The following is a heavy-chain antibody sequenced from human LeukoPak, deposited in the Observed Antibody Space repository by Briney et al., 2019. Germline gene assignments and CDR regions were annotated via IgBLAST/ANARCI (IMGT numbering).Heavy chain of an antibody. D-gene: IGHD3-22*01. J-gene: IGHJ3*02. Sequence: SQTLSLTCSVSGGSISSGFYYWSWIRQPAGKGLEWIGRIYASGNTNYNTSLKSRVTISVDTSNKQFSLKLSSVTAADTAVYYCVRDSAIYDSSGYYYSDAFDIWGQGIMVTVSS. V-gene: IGHV4-61*02. CDR1: GGSISSGFYY. CDR3: VRDSAIYDSSGYYYSDAFDI. CDR2: IYASGNT.